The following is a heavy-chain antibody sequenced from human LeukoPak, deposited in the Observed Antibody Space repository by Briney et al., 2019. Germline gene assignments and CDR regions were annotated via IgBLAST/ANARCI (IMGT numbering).Heavy chain of an antibody. J-gene: IGHJ4*02. CDR1: GYTFTGYY. D-gene: IGHD1-26*01. V-gene: IGHV1-2*02. Sequence: ASVKVSCMASGYTFTGYYIHWVRQAPGQGLEWMGWINPNSGGTNYAQKFQGRVTMTRDTSISTAYMDLSRLRSDDTAVYYCARGSIVGATFDYFDYWGQGTLVTVSS. CDR3: ARGSIVGATFDYFDY. CDR2: INPNSGGT.